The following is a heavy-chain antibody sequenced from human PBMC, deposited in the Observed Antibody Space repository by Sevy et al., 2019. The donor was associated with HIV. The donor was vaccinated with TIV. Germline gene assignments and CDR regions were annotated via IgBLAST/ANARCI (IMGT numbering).Heavy chain of an antibody. Sequence: GSLRLSCAASGFTFISYSMSWVHQAPGKGLEWVSSISSSGGSTYYADSVKGRFTISRDNSNNILDLQMNSLRADDTAVYYCAKEDTSGFYWGQGTLVTVSS. CDR2: ISSSGGST. D-gene: IGHD3-22*01. CDR3: AKEDTSGFY. CDR1: GFTFISYS. V-gene: IGHV3-23*01. J-gene: IGHJ4*02.